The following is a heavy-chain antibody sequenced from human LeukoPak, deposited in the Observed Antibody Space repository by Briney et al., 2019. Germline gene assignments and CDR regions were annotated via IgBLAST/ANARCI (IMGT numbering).Heavy chain of an antibody. Sequence: PSETLSLTCTVSVGSIRRYFWNWLRQTPGKGLEWIGHINYSGSTNYNPSLKSRVTISLDTSKNQFSLNLSSVTAADTAVYHCARGSGIYGSGSYSADWGQGTLVTVSS. CDR2: INYSGST. V-gene: IGHV4-59*01. J-gene: IGHJ4*02. D-gene: IGHD3-10*01. CDR3: ARGSGIYGSGSYSAD. CDR1: VGSIRRYF.